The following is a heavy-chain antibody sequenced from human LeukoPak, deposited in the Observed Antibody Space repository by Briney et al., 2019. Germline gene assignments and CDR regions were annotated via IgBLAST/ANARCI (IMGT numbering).Heavy chain of an antibody. CDR2: INTNGRRT. CDR1: GFTFSSYT. Sequence: GGSLRLSCAASGFTFSSYTMKWVRQAPGKGLVWVSRINTNGRRTDYADSVKGRFTISRDNSKNTLYLQMNSLRAEDTAVYYCAKDRPAFEVVIAPFGYYWGQGTLVTVSS. D-gene: IGHD2-21*01. V-gene: IGHV3-23*01. J-gene: IGHJ4*02. CDR3: AKDRPAFEVVIAPFGYY.